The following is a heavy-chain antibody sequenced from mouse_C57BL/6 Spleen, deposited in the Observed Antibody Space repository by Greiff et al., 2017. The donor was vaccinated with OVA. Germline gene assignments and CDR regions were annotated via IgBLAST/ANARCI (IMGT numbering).Heavy chain of an antibody. J-gene: IGHJ3*01. CDR2: IWSGGST. D-gene: IGHD2-10*01. V-gene: IGHV2-2*01. CDR1: GFSLTSYG. Sequence: VKLQESGPGLVQPSQSLSITCTVSGFSLTSYGVHWVRQSPGKGLEWLGVIWSGGSTDYNAAFISRLSISKDNSKSQVFFKMNSLQADDTAIYYCASLLKFAYWGQGTLVTVSA. CDR3: ASLLKFAY.